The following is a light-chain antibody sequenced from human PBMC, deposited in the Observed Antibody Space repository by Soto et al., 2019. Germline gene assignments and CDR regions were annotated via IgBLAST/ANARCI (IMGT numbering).Light chain of an antibody. Sequence: EIVLTQSPGTLSLSPGERATLSCTASQSVRSGYVAWYQQKPGQAPRLLIYGASFRASGISDRFSGSGSGTGLTLTISRMEPEDVAVYYCQLYAGSPRTFGQGTKVDIK. J-gene: IGKJ1*01. CDR2: GAS. CDR1: QSVRSGY. CDR3: QLYAGSPRT. V-gene: IGKV3-20*01.